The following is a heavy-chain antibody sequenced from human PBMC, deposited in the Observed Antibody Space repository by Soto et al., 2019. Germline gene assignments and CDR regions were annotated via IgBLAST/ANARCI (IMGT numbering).Heavy chain of an antibody. Sequence: GGSLRLSCAASGFTFSSYAMSWVRQAPGKGLEWVSAISGSGGSTYYADSVKGRFTISRDNSKNTLYLQMNSLRAEDTAVYYCAKDGSSGWYENPQFDYWGQGTLVTVSS. D-gene: IGHD6-19*01. CDR1: GFTFSSYA. J-gene: IGHJ4*02. V-gene: IGHV3-23*01. CDR2: ISGSGGST. CDR3: AKDGSSGWYENPQFDY.